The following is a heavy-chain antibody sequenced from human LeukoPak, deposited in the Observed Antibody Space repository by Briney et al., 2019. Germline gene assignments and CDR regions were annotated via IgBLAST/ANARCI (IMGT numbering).Heavy chain of an antibody. CDR1: GFTFTNYA. Sequence: PGGSLKISCAASGFTFTNYAMSWIRQAPGKGLEWVSYISSSGSTIYYADSVKGRFTISRDNAKNSLYLQMNSLRAEDTAVYYCARDRDYGGGYVSDYWGQGTLVTVSS. J-gene: IGHJ4*02. V-gene: IGHV3-11*04. CDR2: ISSSGSTI. CDR3: ARDRDYGGGYVSDY. D-gene: IGHD5-12*01.